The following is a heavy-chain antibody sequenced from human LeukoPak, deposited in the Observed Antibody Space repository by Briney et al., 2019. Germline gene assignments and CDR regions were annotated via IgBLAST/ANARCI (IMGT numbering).Heavy chain of an antibody. CDR1: GFTFSSYG. V-gene: IGHV3-23*01. J-gene: IGHJ3*02. CDR3: AKAESGYYNDAFDI. CDR2: ISGRGGST. Sequence: GGSLRLSCAASGFTFSSYGMSWVRQAPAKGLEWVSAISGRGGSTYYADSVKGRFTISRDNSKNTLYLQMNSLRAEDTAVYYCAKAESGYYNDAFDIWGQGTMVTVSS. D-gene: IGHD3-22*01.